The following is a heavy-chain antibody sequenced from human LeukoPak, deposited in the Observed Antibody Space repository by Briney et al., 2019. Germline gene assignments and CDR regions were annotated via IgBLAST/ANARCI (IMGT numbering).Heavy chain of an antibody. CDR3: ARDRGRWLHRDAFDI. D-gene: IGHD5-24*01. CDR1: GGSISSYY. J-gene: IGHJ3*02. Sequence: SETLSLTCTVSGGSISSYYWSWIRQPPGKGLEWIGYIYHSGSTNYNPSLKSRVTISVDTSKNQFSLKLSSVTAADTAVYYCARDRGRWLHRDAFDIWGQGTMVTVSS. CDR2: IYHSGST. V-gene: IGHV4-59*01.